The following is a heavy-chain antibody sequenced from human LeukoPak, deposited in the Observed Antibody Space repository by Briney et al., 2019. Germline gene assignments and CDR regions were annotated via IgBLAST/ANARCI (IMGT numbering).Heavy chain of an antibody. D-gene: IGHD4-11*01. Sequence: PSETLSLTCTVSGDSISSNMWWSWVRQPPGKGLEWIGEVSHSGNTEYNPSLKSRVTMSVDKSKNHFSLKLTSVTAADTALYFCATSKVTRDPGYFDTWGQGTLVTVSS. J-gene: IGHJ4*02. V-gene: IGHV4-4*02. CDR3: ATSKVTRDPGYFDT. CDR2: VSHSGNT. CDR1: GDSISSNMW.